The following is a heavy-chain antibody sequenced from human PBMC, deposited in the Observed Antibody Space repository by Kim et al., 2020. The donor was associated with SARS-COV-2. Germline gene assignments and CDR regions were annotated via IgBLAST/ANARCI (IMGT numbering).Heavy chain of an antibody. CDR1: GYPFISSS. CDR3: GRRGSGHGLSGHGLDY. Sequence: ASVKVSCKASGYPFISSSIQWVRQAPGQGLEWMGYINAGNGNTHSSQRFQGRVTFTRDTSASTLYMELSSLTSDDTAVYYCGRRGSGHGLSGHGLDYWGQ. J-gene: IGHJ4*02. CDR2: INAGNGNT. D-gene: IGHD5-12*01. V-gene: IGHV1-3*01.